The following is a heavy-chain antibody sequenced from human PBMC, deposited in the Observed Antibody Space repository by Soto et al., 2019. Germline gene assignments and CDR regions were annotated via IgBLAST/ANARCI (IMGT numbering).Heavy chain of an antibody. J-gene: IGHJ4*02. CDR3: ARDRSKGSDGYIWSDY. Sequence: PGGSLRLSCAASGFTFYNYGMNWVRQAPGKGLEWVSSISSSSAYIYYADSVKGRFTISRDNAKNSLYLLMNSLRAEDTAVYYCARDRSKGSDGYIWSDYWGQGTLVTVSS. V-gene: IGHV3-21*01. CDR2: ISSSSAYI. CDR1: GFTFYNYG. D-gene: IGHD5-12*01.